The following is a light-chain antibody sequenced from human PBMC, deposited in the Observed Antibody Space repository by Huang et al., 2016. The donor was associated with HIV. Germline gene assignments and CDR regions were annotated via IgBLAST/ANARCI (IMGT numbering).Light chain of an antibody. CDR1: QSITSN. CDR3: QQYNNWPPWT. CDR2: AAS. J-gene: IGKJ1*01. Sequence: EIVMTQSPATLSVSPGERATLSCRASQSITSNLAWYQQKPGQDTRLLIYAASTRATGNPAQVSDNGSGTEFTLSISSLQSEDFAFYYCQQYNNWPPWTFGQETKVEIK. V-gene: IGKV3-15*01.